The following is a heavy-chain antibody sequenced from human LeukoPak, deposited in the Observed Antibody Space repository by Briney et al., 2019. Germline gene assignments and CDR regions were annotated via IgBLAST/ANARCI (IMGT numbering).Heavy chain of an antibody. V-gene: IGHV4-4*02. J-gene: IGHJ6*03. Sequence: SETLSLTCAVSGGSISSSNWWSWVRQPPGKGLEWIGEIYHSGSTNYNPSLKSRVTISVDTSKNQFSLKLSSVTAADTAVYYCARVGHTEDIVVVPAAIRYYYYMDVWGKGTTVTISS. D-gene: IGHD2-2*01. CDR1: GGSISSSNW. CDR2: IYHSGST. CDR3: ARVGHTEDIVVVPAAIRYYYYMDV.